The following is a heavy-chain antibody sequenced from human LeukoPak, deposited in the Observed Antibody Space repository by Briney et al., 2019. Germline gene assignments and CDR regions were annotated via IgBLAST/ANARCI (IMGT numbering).Heavy chain of an antibody. CDR1: GFTFSSYA. CDR3: AKLDSVAVAGNFDY. D-gene: IGHD6-19*01. J-gene: IGHJ4*02. Sequence: PGGSLRLSCPASGFTFSSYAMSWVRQAPGKGLEWVSAISGSGGNTYYADSVKGRFTISRDNSKNTLYLQMNNLRAEDTAVYYCAKLDSVAVAGNFDYWGQGTLVTVSS. CDR2: ISGSGGNT. V-gene: IGHV3-23*01.